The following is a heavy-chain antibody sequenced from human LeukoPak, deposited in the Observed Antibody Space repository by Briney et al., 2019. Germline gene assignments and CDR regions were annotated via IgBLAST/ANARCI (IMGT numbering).Heavy chain of an antibody. CDR1: GFTFSSYG. V-gene: IGHV3-33*01. CDR2: IWYDGSNT. D-gene: IGHD2-21*02. J-gene: IGHJ3*02. Sequence: GRSLRLSCAASGFTFSSYGMHWVRQAPGKGLEWVAVIWYDGSNTYYADSVKGRFTISRDNSKNTLYLQMNSLRAEDTAVYYGARSRAWGGDCYSYALDICGEERMVTVSS. CDR3: ARSRAWGGDCYSYALDI.